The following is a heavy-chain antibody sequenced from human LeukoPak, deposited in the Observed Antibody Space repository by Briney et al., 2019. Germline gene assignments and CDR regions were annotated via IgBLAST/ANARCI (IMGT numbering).Heavy chain of an antibody. Sequence: SEALSLTCTVSSDSIYSSYYYWGWIRQPPGKGLAWVGCIYYTWSTYYNSSLKSRVTISVDTSMNQSSLHLTSLTAADTAVYYCARAAYCDGDCYLFDYWGQGTLVTVFS. CDR2: IYYTWST. D-gene: IGHD2-21*02. CDR1: SDSIYSSYYY. J-gene: IGHJ4*02. CDR3: ARAAYCDGDCYLFDY. V-gene: IGHV4-39*01.